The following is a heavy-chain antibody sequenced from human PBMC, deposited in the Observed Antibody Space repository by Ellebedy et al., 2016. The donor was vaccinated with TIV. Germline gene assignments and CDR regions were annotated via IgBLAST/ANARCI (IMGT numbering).Heavy chain of an antibody. J-gene: IGHJ6*03. Sequence: SETLSLXXAVYGGSFSGYYWSWIRQPPGKGLEWIGEINHSGSTNYNPSLKSRVTISVDTSKNQFSLKLSSVTAADTAVYYCARGRRKDYDFWSGYYYYYYYMDVWGKGTTVTVSS. D-gene: IGHD3-3*01. CDR2: INHSGST. V-gene: IGHV4-34*01. CDR3: ARGRRKDYDFWSGYYYYYYYMDV. CDR1: GGSFSGYY.